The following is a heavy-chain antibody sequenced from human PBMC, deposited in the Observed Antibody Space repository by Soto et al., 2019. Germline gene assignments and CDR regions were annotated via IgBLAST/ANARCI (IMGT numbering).Heavy chain of an antibody. J-gene: IGHJ2*01. CDR3: ARAPSYSGYLYWYFDL. CDR1: GFAFSSYS. CDR2: ISSSSSTI. D-gene: IGHD5-12*01. V-gene: IGHV3-48*01. Sequence: GGSLRLSCAASGFAFSSYSMNWVRQAPGKGLEWVSYISSSSSTIYYADSVKGRFTISRDNAKNSLYLQMNSLRAEDTAVYYCARAPSYSGYLYWYFDLWGRGTLVTVSS.